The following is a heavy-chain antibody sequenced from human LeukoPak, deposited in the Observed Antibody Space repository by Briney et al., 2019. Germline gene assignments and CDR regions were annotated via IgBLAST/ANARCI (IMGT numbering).Heavy chain of an antibody. CDR2: ISGDGGST. CDR1: GFTFSNYW. D-gene: IGHD2-15*01. CDR3: AKEIDTLGTNAFDI. V-gene: IGHV3-43*02. Sequence: GGSLRLSCAASGFTFSNYWMHWVRQAPGKALECLSLISGDGGSTYYADSVRGRFTISRDNSKNSLYMQMDSLRTEDTAFYYCAKEIDTLGTNAFDIWGQGTMVTVSS. J-gene: IGHJ3*02.